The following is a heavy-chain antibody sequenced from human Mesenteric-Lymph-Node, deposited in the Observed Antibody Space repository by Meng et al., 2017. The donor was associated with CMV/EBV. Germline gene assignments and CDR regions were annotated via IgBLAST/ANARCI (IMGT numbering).Heavy chain of an antibody. CDR2: ISAYNGNT. CDR3: ARTPDPEYCSSTSCHYYGMDV. Sequence: ASVKVSCKASGYTFTSYGISWVRQAPGQGLEWMGWISAYNGNTNYAQKFQGRVTMTRNTSISTAYMELSSLRSEDTAVYYCARTPDPEYCSSTSCHYYGMDVWGQGTTVTVSS. V-gene: IGHV1-18*01. J-gene: IGHJ6*02. D-gene: IGHD2-2*01. CDR1: GYTFTSYG.